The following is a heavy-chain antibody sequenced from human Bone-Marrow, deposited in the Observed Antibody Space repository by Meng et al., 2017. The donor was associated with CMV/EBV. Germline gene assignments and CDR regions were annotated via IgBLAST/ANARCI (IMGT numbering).Heavy chain of an antibody. V-gene: IGHV4-34*01. CDR2: INHSGST. CDR3: ARGVGVVNYFDY. J-gene: IGHJ4*02. CDR1: GGSFSGYY. Sequence: LPCAVYGGSFSGYYWSWIRQPPGKGLEWIGEINHSGSTNYNPSLKSRVTISVDTSKNQFSLKLSSVTAADTAVYYCARGVGVVNYFDYWGQGTLVTVSS. D-gene: IGHD2-21*01.